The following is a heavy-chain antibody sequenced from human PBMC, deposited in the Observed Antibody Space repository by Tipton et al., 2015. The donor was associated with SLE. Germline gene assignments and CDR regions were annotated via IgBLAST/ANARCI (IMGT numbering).Heavy chain of an antibody. CDR1: GFTFSSYW. J-gene: IGHJ4*02. Sequence: SLRLSCAASGFTFSSYWMSWVRQAPGKGLEWVANIKQDGREKYYVDSVKGLFTISRDNAKNSLYLQMNSLRAEDTAVYYGASGGYGGNPDYWGQGTLVTVSS. CDR3: ASGGYGGNPDY. V-gene: IGHV3-7*01. CDR2: IKQDGREK. D-gene: IGHD4-23*01.